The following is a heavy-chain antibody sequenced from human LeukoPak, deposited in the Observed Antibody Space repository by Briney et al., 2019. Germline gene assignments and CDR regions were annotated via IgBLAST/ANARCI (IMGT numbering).Heavy chain of an antibody. CDR1: GYTFTSYG. D-gene: IGHD3-3*01. J-gene: IGHJ4*02. Sequence: GASVKVSCKASGYTFTSYGISWVRQAPGQGLEWMGGIIPIFGTTTYAQRFQARLTITTDDSTNTAYMELSSLRSEDTAVYYCAFWSGFYFGRFDDWGQGTLVTVSS. CDR3: AFWSGFYFGRFDD. CDR2: IIPIFGTT. V-gene: IGHV1-69*05.